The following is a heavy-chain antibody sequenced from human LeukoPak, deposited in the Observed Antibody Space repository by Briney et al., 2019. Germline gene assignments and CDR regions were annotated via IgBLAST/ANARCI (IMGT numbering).Heavy chain of an antibody. D-gene: IGHD2-15*01. Sequence: PGGSLKLSCAASGFTFNEYAMHWVRQVPGKGLEWVSLINRDGCTTYYADSVQGRFTISRDNNKKSLFLQMDSLGTEDTALYYCAKALHSWELLPVFDYWGQGTLVTVSS. CDR1: GFTFNEYA. J-gene: IGHJ4*02. CDR3: AKALHSWELLPVFDY. CDR2: INRDGCTT. V-gene: IGHV3-43*02.